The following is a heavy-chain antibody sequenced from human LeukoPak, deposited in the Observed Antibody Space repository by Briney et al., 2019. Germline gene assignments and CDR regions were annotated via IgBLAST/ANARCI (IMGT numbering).Heavy chain of an antibody. Sequence: GGSLRLSCAASGFTFSSYAMHWVRQAPGKGLEWVAVISYDGSNKYYADSVKGRFSISRDNSKNTLYLQMNSLRAEDTAVYYCARGPFYCSSTSCYTFDYWGQGTLVTVSS. CDR2: ISYDGSNK. J-gene: IGHJ4*02. CDR3: ARGPFYCSSTSCYTFDY. D-gene: IGHD2-2*01. CDR1: GFTFSSYA. V-gene: IGHV3-30-3*01.